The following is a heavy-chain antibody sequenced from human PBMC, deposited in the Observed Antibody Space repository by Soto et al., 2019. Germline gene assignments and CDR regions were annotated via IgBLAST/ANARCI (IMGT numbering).Heavy chain of an antibody. V-gene: IGHV3-23*01. CDR3: ASIQLWVPWYGMDV. D-gene: IGHD5-18*01. J-gene: IGHJ6*02. Sequence: PGGSLRLSCAASGFTFSSYAMSWVRQAPGKGLEWVSAISGSGGSTYYADSVKGRFTISRDNSKNTLYLQMNSLRAEDTAVYYCASIQLWVPWYGMDVWGQGTTVTVSS. CDR1: GFTFSSYA. CDR2: ISGSGGST.